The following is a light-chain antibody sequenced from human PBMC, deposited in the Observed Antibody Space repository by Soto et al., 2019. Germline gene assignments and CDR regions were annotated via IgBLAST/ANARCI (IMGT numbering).Light chain of an antibody. CDR3: QQRSNWPPSLT. J-gene: IGKJ4*01. Sequence: EIMLTQSPATLSVSPGERVTFSCRASQSVSSYLAWYQQKPGQAPRLLIYDASNRATGIPARFSGSGSGTDFTLTISSLEPEDFAVYYCQQRSNWPPSLTFGGGTKVDIK. V-gene: IGKV3-11*01. CDR1: QSVSSY. CDR2: DAS.